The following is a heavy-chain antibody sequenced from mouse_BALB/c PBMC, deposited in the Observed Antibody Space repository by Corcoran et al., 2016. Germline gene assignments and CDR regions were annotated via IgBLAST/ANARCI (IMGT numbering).Heavy chain of an antibody. Sequence: EVQLQQSGPELVKPGASVKMSCKASGYTFTSYDMHWVKQKPGQGLEWIGYIYPYNDGTKYNEKFKGKATLTSDKSSSAAYMEFSSLTSEDSAVYYCAREVPGGYPFDYWGQGTTLTVSS. CDR3: AREVPGGYPFDY. V-gene: IGHV1S136*01. CDR1: GYTFTSYD. J-gene: IGHJ2*01. D-gene: IGHD2-2*01. CDR2: IYPYNDGT.